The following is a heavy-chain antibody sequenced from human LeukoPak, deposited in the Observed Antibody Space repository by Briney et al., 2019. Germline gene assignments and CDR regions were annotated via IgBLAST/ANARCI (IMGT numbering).Heavy chain of an antibody. J-gene: IGHJ4*02. Sequence: PGGSLRLSCVASGFTFSSLGMHWVRQAPGKGLEWVAFIRYDGSNEYYADSVKGRFTISRDNSKNTVYLQMNSLRAEETAVYYCAKQGSIATRPDYFDYWGQGTLVTVSS. CDR1: GFTFSSLG. CDR2: IRYDGSNE. CDR3: AKQGSIATRPDYFDY. V-gene: IGHV3-30*02. D-gene: IGHD6-6*01.